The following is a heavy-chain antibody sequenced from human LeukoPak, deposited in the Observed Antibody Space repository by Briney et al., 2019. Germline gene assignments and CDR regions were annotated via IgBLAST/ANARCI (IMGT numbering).Heavy chain of an antibody. Sequence: ASVKVSCKASGYTFTGYYMHWVRQAPGQGLEWMGRINPNSGGTNYAQKFQGRVTITRDTSISTAYMELSRLRSDDTAVYYCARVRYCSGGSCGKIRSEWVYWGQGTLVTVSS. CDR3: ARVRYCSGGSCGKIRSEWVY. J-gene: IGHJ4*02. D-gene: IGHD2-15*01. CDR2: INPNSGGT. CDR1: GYTFTGYY. V-gene: IGHV1-2*06.